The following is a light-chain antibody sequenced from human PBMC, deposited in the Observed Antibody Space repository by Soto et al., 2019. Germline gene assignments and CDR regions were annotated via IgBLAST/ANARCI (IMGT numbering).Light chain of an antibody. J-gene: IGKJ1*01. CDR3: KEYIHWPPGM. V-gene: IGKV3-15*01. CDR1: QFVSRR. Sequence: EIVVTQSPATLSASPGERVTLSCRASQFVSRRLAWYQQRLGQVPRLLIYDTSTRAPGISARFSGSGSGTQFTLATSSLQSEDLAVYYCKEYIHWPPGMFGPGTTVDIK. CDR2: DTS.